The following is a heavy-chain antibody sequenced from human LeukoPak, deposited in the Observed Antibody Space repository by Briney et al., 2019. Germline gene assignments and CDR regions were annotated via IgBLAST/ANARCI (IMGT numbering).Heavy chain of an antibody. CDR1: GFTFTSYA. Sequence: GGSLRLSCAASGFTFTSYAMSWVRQAPGKGLEWVARLAREGEDPQYADSVKGRFTISRDNSKNTLYLQMNGLRAEDTALYYCTKLLQVYSRCPAVAWGQVTLVIVSS. CDR3: TKLLQVYSRCPAVA. J-gene: IGHJ5*02. D-gene: IGHD5-12*01. CDR2: LAREGEDP. V-gene: IGHV3-23*01.